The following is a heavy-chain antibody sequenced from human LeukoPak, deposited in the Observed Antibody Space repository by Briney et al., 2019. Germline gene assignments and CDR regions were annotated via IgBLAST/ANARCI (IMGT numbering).Heavy chain of an antibody. Sequence: PSETLSLTCAVYGGSFSGYYWSWIRQPPGKGLEWIGEINHSGSTNYNPSLKSRVTISVDTSKNHFSLKLSSVTAADTAVYYCARHATHYDILTGFSWYDGMDVWGQGTTVTVSS. D-gene: IGHD3-9*01. CDR3: ARHATHYDILTGFSWYDGMDV. J-gene: IGHJ6*02. V-gene: IGHV4-34*01. CDR1: GGSFSGYY. CDR2: INHSGST.